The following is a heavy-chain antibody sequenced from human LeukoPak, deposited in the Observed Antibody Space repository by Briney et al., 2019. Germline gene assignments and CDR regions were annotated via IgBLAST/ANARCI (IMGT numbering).Heavy chain of an antibody. D-gene: IGHD3-22*01. V-gene: IGHV4-34*01. J-gene: IGHJ4*02. CDR1: GGSFSGYY. CDR2: INHSGST. CDR3: ARGRGDSSGYYYFDY. Sequence: SETLSLTCAVYGGSFSGYYWSWIRQPPGKGLEWIGEINHSGSTNYNPSLKSRVTISVDTSKNQFSLKLSSVTAADTAVYYCARGRGDSSGYYYFDYWGQGTLITVSS.